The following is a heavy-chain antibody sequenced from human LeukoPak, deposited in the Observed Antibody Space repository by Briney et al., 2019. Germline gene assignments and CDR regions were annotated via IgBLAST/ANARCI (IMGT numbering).Heavy chain of an antibody. V-gene: IGHV1-2*02. CDR2: INPNSGGT. J-gene: IGHJ5*02. CDR3: ARARMRGIVGARNWFDP. D-gene: IGHD1-26*01. Sequence: ASVKVSCKASGYTFTSYGISWVRQAPGQGLEWMGWINPNSGGTNYAQKFQGRVTMTRDTSISTAYMELSRLRSDDTAVYYCARARMRGIVGARNWFDPWGQGTLVTVSS. CDR1: GYTFTSYG.